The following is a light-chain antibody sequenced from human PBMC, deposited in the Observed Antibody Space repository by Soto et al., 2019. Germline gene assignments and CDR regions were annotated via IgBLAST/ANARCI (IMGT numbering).Light chain of an antibody. CDR2: DAS. CDR1: QSVTTY. J-gene: IGKJ4*01. V-gene: IGKV3-11*01. Sequence: EIGLTQSPATLSLSPGERATLSCRASQSVTTYLAWYQQKPGQAPRLLIYDASNRAPGIPARFSGSGSGTDFTLTISSLEPEDFAVYYCQQRSNWPRSFGEGTKVEIK. CDR3: QQRSNWPRS.